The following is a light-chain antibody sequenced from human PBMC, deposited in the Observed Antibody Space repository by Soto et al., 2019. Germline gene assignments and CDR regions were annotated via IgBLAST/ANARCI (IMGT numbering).Light chain of an antibody. Sequence: EIVLTQSPGTLSLSPGARSTLSCRASQSVSTSSLAWYQQKGGQAPRLLIHGASSRATGIPVRFSGSGSETDFTLTITRLEPEDFAVYYCQQYSSSRTFGQGTKVDIK. J-gene: IGKJ1*01. CDR2: GAS. V-gene: IGKV3-20*01. CDR3: QQYSSSRT. CDR1: QSVSTSS.